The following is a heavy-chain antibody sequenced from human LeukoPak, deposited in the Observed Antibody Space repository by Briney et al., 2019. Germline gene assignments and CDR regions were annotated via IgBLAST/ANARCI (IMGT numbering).Heavy chain of an antibody. CDR3: ARAGSSWDFDY. Sequence: GGSLRLSCAASGFTFSSYNMNWVRQAPGKGLEWVSSISSSSSYIYYADSLKGRFTISRDNAKNSLYLQMNSLRAEDTAVYYCARAGSSWDFDYWGQGTLVTVSS. CDR2: ISSSSSYI. CDR1: GFTFSSYN. V-gene: IGHV3-21*01. J-gene: IGHJ4*02. D-gene: IGHD6-13*01.